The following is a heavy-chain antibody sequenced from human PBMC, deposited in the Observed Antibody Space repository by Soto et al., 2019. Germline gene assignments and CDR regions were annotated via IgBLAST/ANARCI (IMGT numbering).Heavy chain of an antibody. D-gene: IGHD3-10*01. CDR2: IYYSGST. Sequence: SETLSLTCAVSGGSISSYYWSWIRQPPGKGLEWIGYIYYSGSTNYNPSLKSRVTISVDTSKNQFSLKLSSVTAADTAVYYCAKDHPVITMVRGVIPDAFDIWGQGTMVTVSS. CDR3: AKDHPVITMVRGVIPDAFDI. J-gene: IGHJ3*02. V-gene: IGHV4-59*01. CDR1: GGSISSYY.